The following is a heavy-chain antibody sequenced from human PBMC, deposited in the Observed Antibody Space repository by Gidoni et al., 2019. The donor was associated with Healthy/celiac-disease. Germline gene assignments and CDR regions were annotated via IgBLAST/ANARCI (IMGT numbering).Heavy chain of an antibody. J-gene: IGHJ2*01. CDR1: GCSISSSSYY. CDR2: IDYSGST. D-gene: IGHD4-17*01. Sequence: QLQLQESGPGLVKPSETLSLTCTVSGCSISSSSYYWGWIRQPPGKGLEWIGSIDYSGSTYYNPSIKSRVTISVDKSKNQFSLKLSSVTVADTAVYYCAKSDYEDHWYFDLWGRGTLVTVSS. V-gene: IGHV4-39*01. CDR3: AKSDYEDHWYFDL.